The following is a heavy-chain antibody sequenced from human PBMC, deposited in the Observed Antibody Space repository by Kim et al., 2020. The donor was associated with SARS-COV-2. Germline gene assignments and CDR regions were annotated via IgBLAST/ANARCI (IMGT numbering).Heavy chain of an antibody. D-gene: IGHD3-22*01. V-gene: IGHV3-11*01. CDR3: ARTFRRGTTGGYDAFDI. CDR1: GFTFSDYY. Sequence: GGSLRLSCAASGFTFSDYYMSWIRQAPGKGLEWVSYITNSGSTIYFADSVKGRFTISRDNAKNSLYLQMNSLRAEDTAVYYCARTFRRGTTGGYDAFDICGQGTMVTVSS. J-gene: IGHJ3*02. CDR2: ITNSGSTI.